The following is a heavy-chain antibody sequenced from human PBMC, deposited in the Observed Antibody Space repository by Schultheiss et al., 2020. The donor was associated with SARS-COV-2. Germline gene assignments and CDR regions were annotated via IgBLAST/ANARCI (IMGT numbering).Heavy chain of an antibody. Sequence: GGSLRLSCAASGFTFSSYAMSWVRQAPGKGLEYVSIIGADEVTTYYVDSVKGRFTISRDNSKNTLYLQMNSLKTEDTAVYYCTTLGWYYDILTGRKLDYWGQGTLVTVSS. V-gene: IGHV3-23*01. CDR1: GFTFSSYA. J-gene: IGHJ4*02. D-gene: IGHD3-9*01. CDR2: IGADEVTT. CDR3: TTLGWYYDILTGRKLDY.